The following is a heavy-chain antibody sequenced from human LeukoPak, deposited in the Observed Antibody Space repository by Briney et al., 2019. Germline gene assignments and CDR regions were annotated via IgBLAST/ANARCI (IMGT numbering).Heavy chain of an antibody. Sequence: GGSLRLSCAASGFTFSSYAMSWVRQAPGKGLECVSIIYSGGSTYYADSVKGRFTISRDNSKNTVYLQMNSLRLEDAAVYYCARDWYGVGGVPDYWGQGTLVTVSS. CDR3: ARDWYGVGGVPDY. CDR2: IYSGGST. CDR1: GFTFSSYA. D-gene: IGHD3-16*01. V-gene: IGHV3-66*01. J-gene: IGHJ4*02.